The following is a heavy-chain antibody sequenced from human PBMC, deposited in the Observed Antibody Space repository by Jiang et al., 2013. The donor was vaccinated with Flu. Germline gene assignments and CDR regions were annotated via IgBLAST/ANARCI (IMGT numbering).Heavy chain of an antibody. CDR3: ATYAKIFWSAYTRAFDI. Sequence: LKISCKGSGFSFTNYWIGWVRQMPGKGLEWMGIIYPSDSDTRYSPSFQGQVTISADKSITTAYLQWSSLKASDTAMYYCATYAKIFWSAYTRAFDIWGQGTMVTVSS. J-gene: IGHJ3*02. D-gene: IGHD3-3*01. CDR1: GFSFTNYW. CDR2: IYPSDSDT. V-gene: IGHV5-51*01.